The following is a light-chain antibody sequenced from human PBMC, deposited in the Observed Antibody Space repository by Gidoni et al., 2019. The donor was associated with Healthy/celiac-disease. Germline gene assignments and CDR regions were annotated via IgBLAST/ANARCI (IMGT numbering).Light chain of an antibody. Sequence: QSVLTQPPSVSAAPGQKVTTPCSGSNSNIGSNYVSWYQQLPGTTPKLLIYDSNQRPSGIPDRFSGSKSGASATLGITGLQTGHEADYYCATWDTSLSTYVFGTGTKVTVL. CDR2: DSN. CDR3: ATWDTSLSTYV. V-gene: IGLV1-51*01. J-gene: IGLJ1*01. CDR1: NSNIGSNY.